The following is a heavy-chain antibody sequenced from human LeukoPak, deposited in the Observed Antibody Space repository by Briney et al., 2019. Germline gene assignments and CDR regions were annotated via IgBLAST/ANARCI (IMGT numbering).Heavy chain of an antibody. D-gene: IGHD6-19*01. CDR3: AKDLLGQWPTVFDY. J-gene: IGHJ4*02. Sequence: GGSLRLSCAASGFTFSSYWMSWVRQAPGKGLEWVANIKQDGSEKYYVDSVKGRFTISRDNAKNSLYLQMNSLRAEDTAIYYCAKDLLGQWPTVFDYWGQGTLVTVSS. CDR1: GFTFSSYW. CDR2: IKQDGSEK. V-gene: IGHV3-7*01.